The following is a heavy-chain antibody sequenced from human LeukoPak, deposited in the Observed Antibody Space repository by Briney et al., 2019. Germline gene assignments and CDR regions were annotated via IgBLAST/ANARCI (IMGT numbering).Heavy chain of an antibody. CDR2: IYRSGST. J-gene: IGHJ6*03. D-gene: IGHD3-3*01. Sequence: SETLSLTCTVSGYSISSGYYWVWIRQPPGKGLEWIGSIYRSGSTNYNPSLKSRVTISVDTSKNQFSLKLSSVTAADTAVYYCARVPFWSGYLVNYYYYYYMDVWGKGTTATVSS. CDR3: ARVPFWSGYLVNYYYYYYMDV. V-gene: IGHV4-38-2*02. CDR1: GYSISSGYY.